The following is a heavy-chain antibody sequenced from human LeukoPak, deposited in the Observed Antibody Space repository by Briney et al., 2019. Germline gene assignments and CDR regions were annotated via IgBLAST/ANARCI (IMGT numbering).Heavy chain of an antibody. CDR2: INHSGST. CDR3: ASHAGTNWFDP. Sequence: SETLSLTCAVYGGSFSGYYWSWIRQPPGKGLEWIGEINHSGSTNYNPSLKSRVTISVDTSKNQFSLKLSSVTAADTAVYYCASHAGTNWFDPWGQGTLVTVSS. V-gene: IGHV4-34*01. J-gene: IGHJ5*02. CDR1: GGSFSGYY.